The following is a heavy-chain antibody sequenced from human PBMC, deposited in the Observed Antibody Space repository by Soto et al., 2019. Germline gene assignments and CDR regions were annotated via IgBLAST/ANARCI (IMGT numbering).Heavy chain of an antibody. D-gene: IGHD6-13*01. V-gene: IGHV3-74*01. CDR2: INSDGSST. CDR3: ARDLRFSSSWFLIGWFDS. Sequence: EVQLVESGGGLVQPGGSLRLSCADSGFTFSSYWMHWVRQAPGKGLVWVSRINSDGSSTNYADSVKGRFTISRDNAKNTLYLQMNSLRAEDTAVYYCARDLRFSSSWFLIGWFDSWGHGTLVTVSS. J-gene: IGHJ5*01. CDR1: GFTFSSYW.